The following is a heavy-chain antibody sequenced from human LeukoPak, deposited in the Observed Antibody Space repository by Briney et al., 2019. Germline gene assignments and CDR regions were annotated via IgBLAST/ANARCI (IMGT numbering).Heavy chain of an antibody. CDR2: ISAYNGNT. Sequence: ASVKVSCKASGYTFTSYGISWVRQAPGQGLEWMGWISAYNGNTNYAQKLQGRVTMTTDTSTSTAYMELRSLRSDDTAVYYCARDLTVLIRTRVIVFDYWGQGTLVTVSS. J-gene: IGHJ4*02. CDR1: GYTFTSYG. D-gene: IGHD3-9*01. V-gene: IGHV1-18*01. CDR3: ARDLTVLIRTRVIVFDY.